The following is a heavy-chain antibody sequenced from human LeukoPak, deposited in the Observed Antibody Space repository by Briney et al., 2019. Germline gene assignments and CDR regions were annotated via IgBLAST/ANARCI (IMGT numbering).Heavy chain of an antibody. CDR3: ARLPGRDSRTYYFDY. D-gene: IGHD2-15*01. CDR2: IYYSGST. CDR1: GGSISSSSYY. Sequence: SETLSLTCTVSGGSISSSSYYWGWIRQPPGKVLEWIGSIYYSGSTYYNPSLKSRVTISVDTSKNQFSLKLSSVTAAGTAVYYCARLPGRDSRTYYFDYWGQGTLVTVSS. J-gene: IGHJ4*02. V-gene: IGHV4-39*07.